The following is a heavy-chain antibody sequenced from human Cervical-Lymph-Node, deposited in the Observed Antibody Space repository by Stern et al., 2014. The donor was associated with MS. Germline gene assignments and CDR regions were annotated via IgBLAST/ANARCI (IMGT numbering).Heavy chain of an antibody. V-gene: IGHV3-30*01. CDR2: VSRDGLNK. Sequence: QVQLVESGGGVVQPGRSLRLSCEASGFTFSDYPMHWVRQGPGKGLEGVSIVSRDGLNKNYADSVQGRVTISRDNRKNTVFLEIDSLRPEDTAVYFCARARHHGSGSLLDHWGQGTLVTVSS. CDR3: ARARHHGSGSLLDH. D-gene: IGHD3-10*01. CDR1: GFTFSDYP. J-gene: IGHJ5*02.